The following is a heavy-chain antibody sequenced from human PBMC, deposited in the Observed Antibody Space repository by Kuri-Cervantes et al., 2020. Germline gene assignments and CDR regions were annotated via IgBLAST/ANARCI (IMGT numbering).Heavy chain of an antibody. CDR1: GGSFSGYY. D-gene: IGHD5-12*01. Sequence: ESLKISCAVYGGSFSGYYWSWIRQPPGKGLEWIGSIYYSGSTYYNPSLKSRVTISVDTSKNQFSLKLSSVTAADTAVYYCARGGRYSGYDYCFDYWGQGTLVTVSS. V-gene: IGHV4-34*01. CDR2: IYYSGST. CDR3: ARGGRYSGYDYCFDY. J-gene: IGHJ4*02.